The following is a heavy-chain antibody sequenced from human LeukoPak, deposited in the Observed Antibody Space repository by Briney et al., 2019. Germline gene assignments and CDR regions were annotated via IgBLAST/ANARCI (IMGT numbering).Heavy chain of an antibody. J-gene: IGHJ5*02. CDR1: GGSISSYY. CDR2: INHSGST. CDR3: ARGSTYYDFWSGYYKFDP. V-gene: IGHV4-34*01. D-gene: IGHD3-3*01. Sequence: SETLSLTCTVSGGSISSYYWSWIRQPPGKGLEWIGEINHSGSTNYNPSLKSRVTISVDTSKNQFSLKLSSVTAADTAVYYCARGSTYYDFWSGYYKFDPWGQGTLVTVSS.